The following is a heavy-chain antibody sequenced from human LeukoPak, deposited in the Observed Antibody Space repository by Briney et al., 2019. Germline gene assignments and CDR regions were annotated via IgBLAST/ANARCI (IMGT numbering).Heavy chain of an antibody. D-gene: IGHD6-13*01. J-gene: IGHJ6*03. CDR2: IYYSGST. CDR1: GGSISSGDYY. CDR3: AREISGHSSSRNYYYMDV. V-gene: IGHV4-30-4*08. Sequence: SETLSLTCTVSGGSISSGDYYWSWIRQPPGKGLEWIGYIYYSGSTYYNPSLKSRVTISVDTSKNQFSLKLSSVTAADTAVYYCAREISGHSSSRNYYYMDVWGKGTTVTVSS.